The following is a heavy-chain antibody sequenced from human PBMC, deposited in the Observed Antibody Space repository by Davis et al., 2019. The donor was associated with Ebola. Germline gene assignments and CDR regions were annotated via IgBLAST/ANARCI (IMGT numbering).Heavy chain of an antibody. J-gene: IGHJ6*02. D-gene: IGHD4-17*01. Sequence: MPGGSLRLSCTVSGGSLRGYFWSWIRQSPGKGLQWLGYVYYNESPKYNPSLKSRATISIDMSKNQFSLRLTSVTAADTAVYYCARGNYGDYIVLYYYNMDVWGQGTTVTVSS. V-gene: IGHV4-59*01. CDR2: VYYNESP. CDR3: ARGNYGDYIVLYYYNMDV. CDR1: GGSLRGYF.